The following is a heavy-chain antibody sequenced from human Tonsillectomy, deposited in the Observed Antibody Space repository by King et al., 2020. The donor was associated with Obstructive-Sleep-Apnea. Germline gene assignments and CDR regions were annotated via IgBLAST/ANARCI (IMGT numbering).Heavy chain of an antibody. CDR1: DGSFSDYY. V-gene: IGHV4-34*01. CDR2: INHSGST. J-gene: IGHJ5*02. D-gene: IGHD6-13*01. Sequence: VQLQQWGAGLLKPSETLSLTCAVYDGSFSDYYWSWIRQPPGRGLEWIGEINHSGSTNYNPSLKSRVTISVDMSKNQSSLKLTSVTAADTAVYYCARGSGAADVNWFDPWGQGALVTVSS. CDR3: ARGSGAADVNWFDP.